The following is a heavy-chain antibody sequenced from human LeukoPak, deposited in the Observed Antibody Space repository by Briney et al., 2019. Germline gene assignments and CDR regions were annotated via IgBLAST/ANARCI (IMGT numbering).Heavy chain of an antibody. Sequence: GGSLRLSCAASGFTFSSYAMSWVRQARGRGLEWVSAISGSGGSTYYADSVKGRFTISRDNSKNTLYLQMNSLRAEDTAVYYCAKTPTDTSYCGGDCYLYFDYWAREPWSPSPQ. J-gene: IGHJ4*02. D-gene: IGHD2-21*02. CDR1: GFTFSSYA. V-gene: IGHV3-23*01. CDR2: ISGSGGST. CDR3: AKTPTDTSYCGGDCYLYFDY.